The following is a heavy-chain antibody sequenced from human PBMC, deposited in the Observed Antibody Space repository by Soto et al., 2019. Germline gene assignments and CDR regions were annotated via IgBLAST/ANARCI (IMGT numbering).Heavy chain of an antibody. CDR2: ISYDGSNK. Sequence: QVQLVESGGGVVQPGRSLRLSCAASGFTFSSYAMHWVRQAPGKGLEWVAVISYDGSNKYYADSVKGRFTIYRDNSKNTLYLQMNSLRAEDTAVYYCARANWGMGDAFDIWGQGTMVTVSS. CDR1: GFTFSSYA. CDR3: ARANWGMGDAFDI. V-gene: IGHV3-30-3*01. D-gene: IGHD7-27*01. J-gene: IGHJ3*02.